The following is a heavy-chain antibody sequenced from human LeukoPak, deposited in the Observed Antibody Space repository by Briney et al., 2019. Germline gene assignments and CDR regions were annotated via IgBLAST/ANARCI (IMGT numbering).Heavy chain of an antibody. CDR1: GFNFRSSG. CDR2: IGYDGSNT. D-gene: IGHD5-18*01. J-gene: IGHJ6*02. CDR3: AKDPLYTYDYSRVSYGMDV. V-gene: IGHV3-30*18. Sequence: PGGSLRLSCAASGFNFRSSGMHWVRQAPGEGLEWLAVIGYDGSNTYYADSVKGRFTISRDNSKNMLYLQMNSLRAEDTAVYYCAKDPLYTYDYSRVSYGMDVWGLGTTVTVSS.